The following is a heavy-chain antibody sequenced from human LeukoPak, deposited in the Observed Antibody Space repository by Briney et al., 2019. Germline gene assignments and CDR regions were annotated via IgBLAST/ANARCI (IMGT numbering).Heavy chain of an antibody. J-gene: IGHJ6*02. CDR3: ATDFLSRIAAARDYGMDV. Sequence: ASVKVSCKVSGYTLTELSMHWVRQAPGKGLEGMGGFDPEDGETIYAQKFQGRVTMTEDTSTDTAYMELSSLRSEDTAVYYCATDFLSRIAAARDYGMDVWDQGTTVTVSS. D-gene: IGHD6-13*01. V-gene: IGHV1-24*01. CDR1: GYTLTELS. CDR2: FDPEDGET.